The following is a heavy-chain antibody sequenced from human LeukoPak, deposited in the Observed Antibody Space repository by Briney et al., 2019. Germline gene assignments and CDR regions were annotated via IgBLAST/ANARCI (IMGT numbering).Heavy chain of an antibody. CDR3: AKGHRSSSSFFDS. Sequence: GGSLRLSCAAFSGFAMSWVRQAPGRGLEWVSAINGRGDDTYYPDSVKGRFTISRVNSNNTLYLQMNSLRAEDTAVYYCAKGHRSSSSFFDSWGQGILVTVSS. J-gene: IGHJ4*02. CDR2: INGRGDDT. CDR1: SGFA. V-gene: IGHV3-23*01. D-gene: IGHD6-19*01.